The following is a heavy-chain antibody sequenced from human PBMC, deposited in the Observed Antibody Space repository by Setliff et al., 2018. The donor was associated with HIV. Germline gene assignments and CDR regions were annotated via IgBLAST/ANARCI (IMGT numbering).Heavy chain of an antibody. CDR2: IHYSGRT. J-gene: IGHJ4*02. CDR1: GDSISSGGFY. D-gene: IGHD3-16*02. V-gene: IGHV4-31*02. Sequence: TLSLTCTVSGDSISSGGFYCNWFRQYPEKGLEWIGWIHYSGRTNFNPSLRSRATISFDTSKNQFSLNLTSVTAADTAVYYCARYRRPPYYLDYWGQGTLVTVSS. CDR3: ARYRRPPYYLDY.